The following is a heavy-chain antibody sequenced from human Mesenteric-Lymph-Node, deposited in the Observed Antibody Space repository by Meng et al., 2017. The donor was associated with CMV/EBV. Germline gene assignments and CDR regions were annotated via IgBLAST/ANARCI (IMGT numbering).Heavy chain of an antibody. V-gene: IGHV4-61*01. Sequence: TVSGGSVSSGSYYWSWIRQPPGKGLEWIGYIYYSGSTNYNPSLKSRVTISVDTSKNQFSLKLSSVTAADTAVYYCAREVVATMGSFDYWGQGTLVTVSS. J-gene: IGHJ4*02. CDR3: AREVVATMGSFDY. CDR1: GGSVSSGSYY. CDR2: IYYSGST. D-gene: IGHD5-12*01.